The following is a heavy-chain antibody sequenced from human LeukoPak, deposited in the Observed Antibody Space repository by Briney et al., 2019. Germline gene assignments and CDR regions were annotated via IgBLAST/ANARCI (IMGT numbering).Heavy chain of an antibody. CDR2: IYHSGSS. Sequence: SETLSLTCAVYGGSFSGYYWSWIRQPPGKGLEWIGSIYHSGSSYYNPSLKSRVTISIDTSKNQFSLELSSVTATDTAVYYCAKVNWNWYYFDYWGQGTLVTVSS. CDR1: GGSFSGYY. V-gene: IGHV4-34*01. J-gene: IGHJ4*02. D-gene: IGHD1-7*01. CDR3: AKVNWNWYYFDY.